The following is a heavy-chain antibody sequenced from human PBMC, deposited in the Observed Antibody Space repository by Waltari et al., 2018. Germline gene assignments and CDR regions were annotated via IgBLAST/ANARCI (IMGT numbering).Heavy chain of an antibody. J-gene: IGHJ4*02. CDR1: GFTFSSYG. CDR2: IRYDGSNK. V-gene: IGHV3-30*02. D-gene: IGHD2-15*01. Sequence: VQLVESGGGVVQPGGSLRLSCAASGFTFSSYGMPWFRQAPGKGLEWVAFIRYDGSNKYYADSVKGRFTISRDNSKNTLYLQMNSLRAEDTAVYYCAKGQGWSESRGIDYWGQGTLVTVSS. CDR3: AKGQGWSESRGIDY.